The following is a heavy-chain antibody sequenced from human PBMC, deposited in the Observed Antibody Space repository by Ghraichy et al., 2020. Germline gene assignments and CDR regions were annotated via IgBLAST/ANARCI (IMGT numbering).Heavy chain of an antibody. J-gene: IGHJ5*02. CDR3: ARVAYIAARPDWFDP. Sequence: ASVKVSCKASGYTFTSYDINWVRQATGQGLEWMGWMNPNSGNTGYAQKFQGRVTMTRNTSISTAYMELSSLRSEDTAVYYCARVAYIAARPDWFDPWGQGTLVTVSS. CDR1: GYTFTSYD. CDR2: MNPNSGNT. D-gene: IGHD6-6*01. V-gene: IGHV1-8*01.